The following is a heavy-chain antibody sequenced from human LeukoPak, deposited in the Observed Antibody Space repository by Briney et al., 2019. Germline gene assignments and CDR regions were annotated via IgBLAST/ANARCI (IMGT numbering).Heavy chain of an antibody. V-gene: IGHV1-69*06. CDR3: ASASRYYYDSSGYYSERG. CDR2: IIPIFGTA. Sequence: GSSVKVSCKASGGTFSSYAISWVRQAPGQGLEWMGRIIPIFGTANYAQKFQGSVTITADKSTSTAYMELSSLRSEDTAVYYCASASRYYYDSSGYYSERGWGQGTLVTVSS. D-gene: IGHD3-22*01. CDR1: GGTFSSYA. J-gene: IGHJ4*02.